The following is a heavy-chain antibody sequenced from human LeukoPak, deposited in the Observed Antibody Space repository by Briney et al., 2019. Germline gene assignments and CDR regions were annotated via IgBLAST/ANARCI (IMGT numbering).Heavy chain of an antibody. CDR2: ISAYNGNT. D-gene: IGHD3-22*01. CDR3: ATDLYLYDNSGENAGWFDP. CDR1: GYTFTSYG. V-gene: IGHV1-18*01. J-gene: IGHJ5*02. Sequence: GASVKVSCKASGYTFTSYGISWVRQAPGQGLEWMGWISAYNGNTNYAQKLQGRVTMTTDTSTSTAYMELRSLRSDDTAVYYCATDLYLYDNSGENAGWFDPWGQGTLVTVSS.